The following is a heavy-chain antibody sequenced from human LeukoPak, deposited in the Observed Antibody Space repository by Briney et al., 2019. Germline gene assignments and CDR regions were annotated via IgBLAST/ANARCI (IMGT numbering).Heavy chain of an antibody. D-gene: IGHD2-2*01. V-gene: IGHV3-21*01. Sequence: PGGSLRLSCAASGFTFSSYEMNWVRQAPGKGLEWVSSISSSSSYIYYADSVKGRFTISRDNAKNSLYLQMNSLRAEDTAVYYCARNKERGYCSSTSCCGRHAFDIWGQGTMVTVSS. CDR2: ISSSSSYI. CDR1: GFTFSSYE. CDR3: ARNKERGYCSSTSCCGRHAFDI. J-gene: IGHJ3*02.